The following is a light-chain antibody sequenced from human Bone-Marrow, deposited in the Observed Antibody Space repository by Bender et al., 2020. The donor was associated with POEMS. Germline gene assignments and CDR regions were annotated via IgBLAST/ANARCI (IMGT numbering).Light chain of an antibody. CDR3: CSYAGSSTWV. CDR1: SSDVGNYNF. V-gene: IGLV2-11*01. Sequence: QSALTQPRSVSGSPGQSVTISCTGTSSDVGNYNFVSWYQQHPGQAPKVMIYDVSKRPSGVPDRFSGSESGNTASLTISGLQAEDEADYYCCSYAGSSTWVFGGGTKLTVL. J-gene: IGLJ3*02. CDR2: DVS.